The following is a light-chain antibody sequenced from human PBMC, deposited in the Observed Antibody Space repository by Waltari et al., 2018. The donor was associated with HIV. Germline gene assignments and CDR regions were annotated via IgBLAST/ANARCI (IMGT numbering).Light chain of an antibody. Sequence: QSALTKTPSASGSHGQSVTTSCAGTSRHIGLYNLVYCYQHHTGKAPKLMISEVSRRPSGVPDRFSGSKSCNTASLTVSALQAEDEAAYYCFSYAGNNYFLFGGGTKLTVL. CDR2: EVS. V-gene: IGLV2-8*01. J-gene: IGLJ2*01. CDR3: FSYAGNNYFL. CDR1: SRHIGLYNL.